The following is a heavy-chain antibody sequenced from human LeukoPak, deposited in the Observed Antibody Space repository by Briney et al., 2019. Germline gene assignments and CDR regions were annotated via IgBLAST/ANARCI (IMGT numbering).Heavy chain of an antibody. CDR1: GFTVSSNY. D-gene: IGHD3-16*01. CDR2: IYSGGST. CDR3: ARDPKLGYFDY. V-gene: IGHV3-53*04. Sequence: GGSLRLSCAASGFTVSSNYMSWVRQAPGKGLEWVSVIYSGGSTYYADSVKGRFTISRHNSKNTLYLQMNGLRAEDTAVYYCARDPKLGYFDYWGQGTLVTVSS. J-gene: IGHJ4*02.